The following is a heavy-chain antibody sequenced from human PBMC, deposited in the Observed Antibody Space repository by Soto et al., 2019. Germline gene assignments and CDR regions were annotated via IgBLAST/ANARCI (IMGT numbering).Heavy chain of an antibody. CDR1: GGSVSTYY. CDR3: ARTYDDSGPNSGGYGFDI. D-gene: IGHD3-22*01. CDR2: IYYSGST. J-gene: IGHJ3*02. Sequence: PSETLSLTCTVSGGSVSTYYWSWIRQPPGKRLEWIAYIYYSGSTSYNPSLKSRVTISLDTSKNQFSLKLSSVTAADTAVYYCARTYDDSGPNSGGYGFDIWGPGTMVTVS. V-gene: IGHV4-59*02.